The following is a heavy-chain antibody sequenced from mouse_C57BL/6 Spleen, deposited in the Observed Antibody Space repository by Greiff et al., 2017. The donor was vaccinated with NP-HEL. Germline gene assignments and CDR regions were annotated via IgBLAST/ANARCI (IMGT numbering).Heavy chain of an antibody. CDR1: GYTFTSYW. V-gene: IGHV1-64*01. CDR3: AREGGAITTVVARDWFAY. CDR2: INPNSGST. J-gene: IGHJ3*01. D-gene: IGHD1-1*01. Sequence: VQLQQPGAELVKPGASVKLSCKASGYTFTSYWMHWVKQRPGQGLEWIGMINPNSGSTNYNEKFKSKATLTVDKSSSTAYMQLSSLTSEDSAVYCCAREGGAITTVVARDWFAYWGQGTLVTVSA.